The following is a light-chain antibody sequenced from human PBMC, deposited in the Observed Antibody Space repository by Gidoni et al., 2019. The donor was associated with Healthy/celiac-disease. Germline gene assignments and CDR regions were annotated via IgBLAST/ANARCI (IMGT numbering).Light chain of an antibody. CDR2: AAS. CDR1: QGISSY. V-gene: IGKV1D-8*01. J-gene: IGKJ1*01. CDR3: QQCYSIPWT. Sequence: DPVTISCRISQGISSYLAWYQQKPGKAPELLIYAASTLQSGVPSRFSGSGSGTDFTLTISCLQSEDFATYYCQQCYSIPWTFGQGTKVEIK.